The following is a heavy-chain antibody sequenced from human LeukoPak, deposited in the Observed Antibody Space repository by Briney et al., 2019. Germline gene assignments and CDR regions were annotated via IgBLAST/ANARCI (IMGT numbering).Heavy chain of an antibody. CDR1: GYTFTSYY. CDR2: INPSGGST. CDR3: ARSSMITFGGYAFDI. Sequence: ASVKVSCKASGYTFTSYYMHWVRQAPGQGLEWMGIINPSGGSTSYAQKFQGSVTMTRDTSTSTVYMELSSLRSEDTAVYYCARSSMITFGGYAFDIWGQGTMVTVSS. D-gene: IGHD3-16*01. V-gene: IGHV1-46*01. J-gene: IGHJ3*02.